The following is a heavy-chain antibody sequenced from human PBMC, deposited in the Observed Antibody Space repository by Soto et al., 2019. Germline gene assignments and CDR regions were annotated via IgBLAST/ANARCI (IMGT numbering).Heavy chain of an antibody. D-gene: IGHD2-15*01. V-gene: IGHV1-2*02. Sequence: ASVKVSCKAYGYTFTVYYMHWVRQAPGQGLEWMGWINPNSGGTNYAQKFQGRVTMTRDTSISTAYMELSRLRSDDTAVYYCARERYCSGGSGDSAPYYYGMDVWGQGTTVTVSS. CDR3: ARERYCSGGSGDSAPYYYGMDV. CDR2: INPNSGGT. J-gene: IGHJ6*02. CDR1: GYTFTVYY.